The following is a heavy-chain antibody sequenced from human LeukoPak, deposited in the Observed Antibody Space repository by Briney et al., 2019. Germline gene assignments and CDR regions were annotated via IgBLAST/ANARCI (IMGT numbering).Heavy chain of an antibody. CDR3: ARERGQWLADY. Sequence: SETLSLTCAVYGGSFSGYYWSWIRQPSGKGLEWIGEINHSGSTNHNPSLKSRVTISVDTSKNQFSLKLSSVTAADTAVYYCARERGQWLADYWGQGTLVTVSS. V-gene: IGHV4-34*01. CDR1: GGSFSGYY. CDR2: INHSGST. J-gene: IGHJ4*02. D-gene: IGHD6-19*01.